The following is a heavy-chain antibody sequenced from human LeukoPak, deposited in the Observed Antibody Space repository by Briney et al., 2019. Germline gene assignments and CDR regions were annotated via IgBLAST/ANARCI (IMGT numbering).Heavy chain of an antibody. CDR3: ARARYEELFDY. J-gene: IGHJ4*02. Sequence: GGSLRLSCAASGFTFSSYVMHWVRQAPGKGLEWVAVIWYDGSNKYYADSVKGRFTISRDNSKNTLYLQMNSLRAEDTAVYYCARARYEELFDYWGQGTLVTVSS. D-gene: IGHD1-26*01. V-gene: IGHV3-33*08. CDR2: IWYDGSNK. CDR1: GFTFSSYV.